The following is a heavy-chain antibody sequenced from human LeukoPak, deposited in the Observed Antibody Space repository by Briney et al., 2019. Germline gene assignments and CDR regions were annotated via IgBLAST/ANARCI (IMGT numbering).Heavy chain of an antibody. CDR1: GYTFTSYG. V-gene: IGHV1-18*01. CDR3: ARDLDPWAVAWVNY. J-gene: IGHJ4*02. Sequence: ASVKVSCKASGYTFTSYGISWVRQAPGQGLEWMGWISAYNGNTNYAQKLQGRVTMTTDTSTSTAYMELRSLRSDDTAVYYCARDLDPWAVAWVNYWGQGTLVTVSS. CDR2: ISAYNGNT. D-gene: IGHD6-19*01.